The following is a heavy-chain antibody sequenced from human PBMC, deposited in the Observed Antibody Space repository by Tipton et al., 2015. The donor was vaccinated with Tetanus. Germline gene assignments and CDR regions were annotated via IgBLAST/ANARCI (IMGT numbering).Heavy chain of an antibody. V-gene: IGHV3-7*03. CDR1: GFDFRSDW. Sequence: SLRLSCAASGFDFRSDWMTWVRQAPGKGLEWVANIKQDGNEKYHVDSVKGRCTISRDNVKNLLYLEMNSLRVEDTAVYYCARDPHSIRTGNHRGFDYWGQGTLVTVSS. D-gene: IGHD3-10*01. J-gene: IGHJ4*02. CDR3: ARDPHSIRTGNHRGFDY. CDR2: IKQDGNEK.